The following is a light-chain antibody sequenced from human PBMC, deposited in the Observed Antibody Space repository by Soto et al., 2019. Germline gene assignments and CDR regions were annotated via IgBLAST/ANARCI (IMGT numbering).Light chain of an antibody. V-gene: IGKV4-1*01. J-gene: IGKJ1*01. CDR3: HQYYSIPRT. CDR2: WAS. Sequence: DIVMTQSPDSLAVSLGERATINCKSSQSVLHSPTNNNYLAWYQKKPGQPPKLLIYWASTRESGVPDRFSGSGSGTDFILTINSLQAEDAAVYYCHQYYSIPRTFGQGTKVEIK. CDR1: QSVLHSPTNNNY.